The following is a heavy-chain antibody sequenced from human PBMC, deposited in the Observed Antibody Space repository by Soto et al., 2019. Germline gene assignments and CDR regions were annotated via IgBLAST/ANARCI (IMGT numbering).Heavy chain of an antibody. V-gene: IGHV6-1*01. D-gene: IGHD2-15*01. CDR1: GDSVPSNSAA. J-gene: IGHJ6*02. CDR2: TYYRSKWYD. Sequence: SQTLSLTCAISGDSVPSNSAAWNWVRQSPSRGLEWLGRTYYRSKWYDDYAVSVKSRITISPDTSKNQFSLHLKSVTPEDTAVYYCARGAGRGYCSGNTCYSPYNYYGMDVWGQGTTVTVSS. CDR3: ARGAGRGYCSGNTCYSPYNYYGMDV.